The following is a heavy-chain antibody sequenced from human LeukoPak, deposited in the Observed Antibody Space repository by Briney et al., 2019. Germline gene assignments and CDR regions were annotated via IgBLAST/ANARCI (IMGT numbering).Heavy chain of an antibody. J-gene: IGHJ4*02. D-gene: IGHD5-12*01. CDR1: GFTFSSYA. V-gene: IGHV3-64D*06. CDR3: VKDARGYSGYDQGNY. Sequence: GGSLRLSGSASGFTFSSYAVHWVRQAPGKGLEYVSAISSNGGSTYYADSVKGRFTISRDKSKNTLYLQMSSLRAEDTAVYYCVKDARGYSGYDQGNYWGQGTLVTVSS. CDR2: ISSNGGST.